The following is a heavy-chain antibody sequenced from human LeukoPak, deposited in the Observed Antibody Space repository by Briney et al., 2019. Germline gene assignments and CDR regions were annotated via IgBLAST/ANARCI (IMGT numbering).Heavy chain of an antibody. J-gene: IGHJ6*02. Sequence: KAGGSLRLSCAASGFTFSDYYMSWIRQPPGKGLEWIGEINHSGSTNYNPSLKSRVTISVDTSKNQFSLKLSSVTAADTAVYYCARAGGYDRSGMDVWGQGTTVTVSS. D-gene: IGHD5-12*01. CDR2: INHSGST. V-gene: IGHV4-34*01. CDR1: GFTFSDYY. CDR3: ARAGGYDRSGMDV.